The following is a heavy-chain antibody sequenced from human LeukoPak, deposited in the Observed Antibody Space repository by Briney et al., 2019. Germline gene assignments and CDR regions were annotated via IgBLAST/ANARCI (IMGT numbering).Heavy chain of an antibody. CDR2: IYYSGST. CDR1: GGSISSYY. Sequence: SETLSLTCTVSGGSISSYYRSWIRQPPGKGLEWIGYIYYSGSTNYNPSLKSRVTISVDTSKNQFSLKLSSVTAADTAVYYCARVSYDYVWGSYQHFDYWGRGTLVTVSS. D-gene: IGHD3-16*02. CDR3: ARVSYDYVWGSYQHFDY. V-gene: IGHV4-59*01. J-gene: IGHJ4*02.